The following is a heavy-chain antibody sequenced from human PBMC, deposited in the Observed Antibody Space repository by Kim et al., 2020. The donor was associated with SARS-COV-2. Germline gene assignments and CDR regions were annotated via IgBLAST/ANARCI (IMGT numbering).Heavy chain of an antibody. D-gene: IGHD3-10*01. CDR2: IDNRGIS. CDR1: GGPFSGYF. Sequence: SETLSLTCSVFGGPFSGYFWTWVRQPPGKGLEWIGEIDNRGISDSNPSLRGRVTMSVDTSSNQFSLTLSSVTAADTAVHHCSRPSYYSRRDAFDMWCQGT. V-gene: IGHV4-34*01. J-gene: IGHJ3*02. CDR3: SRPSYYSRRDAFDM.